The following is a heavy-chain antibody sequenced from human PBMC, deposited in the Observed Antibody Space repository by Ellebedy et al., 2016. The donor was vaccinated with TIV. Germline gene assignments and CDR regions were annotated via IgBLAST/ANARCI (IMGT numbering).Heavy chain of an antibody. V-gene: IGHV3-74*01. J-gene: IGHJ4*02. CDR1: GFTFNNYW. CDR2: IHIDGSGT. Sequence: PGGSLRLSCAASGFTFNNYWIHWVRQAPGTKLVCVSRIHIDGSGTTYADSVKCRFTISRDNAKCTLYLQLNTRSAEVTAVYYCATDQAGGSGIDYWGQGTLVTVSS. D-gene: IGHD3-10*01. CDR3: ATDQAGGSGIDY.